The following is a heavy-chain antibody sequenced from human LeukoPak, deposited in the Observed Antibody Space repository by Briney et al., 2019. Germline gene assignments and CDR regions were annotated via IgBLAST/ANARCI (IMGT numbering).Heavy chain of an antibody. Sequence: GGSLRLSCAASGFTSSSYSMNWVRQAPGEGLEWVSSISSSSSYIYYADSVRGRFTISRDNAKNSLYLQMNSLRAEDTAVYYCARGLIIVGAKGYYFDYWGQGTLVTVSS. J-gene: IGHJ4*02. CDR1: GFTSSSYS. D-gene: IGHD1-26*01. CDR3: ARGLIIVGAKGYYFDY. CDR2: ISSSSSYI. V-gene: IGHV3-21*01.